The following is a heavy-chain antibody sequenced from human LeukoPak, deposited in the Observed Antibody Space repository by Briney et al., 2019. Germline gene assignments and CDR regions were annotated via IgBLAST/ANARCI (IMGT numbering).Heavy chain of an antibody. J-gene: IGHJ4*02. CDR3: ARGLSSTYYYDSSGYYPRGVFDY. Sequence: SETLSLTCTVSGGSISSYYWSWIRQPPGKGLEWIGYIYYSGSTNYNPSLTSRVTISVDTSKNQFSLKLSSVTAADTAVYYCARGLSSTYYYDSSGYYPRGVFDYWGQGTLVTVSS. CDR1: GGSISSYY. CDR2: IYYSGST. D-gene: IGHD3-22*01. V-gene: IGHV4-59*01.